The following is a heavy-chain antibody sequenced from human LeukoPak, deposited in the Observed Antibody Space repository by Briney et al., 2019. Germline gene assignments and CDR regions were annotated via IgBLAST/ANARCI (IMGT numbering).Heavy chain of an antibody. CDR2: ISYDGSNK. V-gene: IGHV3-30-3*01. Sequence: GGSLRLSCAASGFTFSSYAMHWVRQAPGKGLEWVAVISYDGSNKYYADSVKGRFTISRDNSKNTLYLQMNSLRAEDTAVYYCAKGATMIVVVDAFDIWGQGTMVTVSS. CDR3: AKGATMIVVVDAFDI. D-gene: IGHD3-22*01. J-gene: IGHJ3*02. CDR1: GFTFSSYA.